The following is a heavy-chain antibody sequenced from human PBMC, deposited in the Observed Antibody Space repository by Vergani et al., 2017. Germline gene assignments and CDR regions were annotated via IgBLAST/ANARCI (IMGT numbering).Heavy chain of an antibody. CDR3: ARVAGSGTEFDY. CDR1: GGSFSGYY. V-gene: IGHV4-34*11. D-gene: IGHD3-10*01. J-gene: IGHJ4*02. Sequence: QVQLQQWGAGLLKPSETLSLTCAVYGGSFSGYYWSWIRQPPGKGLEWIGYIYYSGSTNYNPSLKSRVTISVDTSKNQFSLKLSSVTAADTAVYYCARVAGSGTEFDYWGQGTLVTVSS. CDR2: IYYSGST.